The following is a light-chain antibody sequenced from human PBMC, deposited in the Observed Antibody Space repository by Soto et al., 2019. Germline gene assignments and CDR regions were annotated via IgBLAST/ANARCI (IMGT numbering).Light chain of an antibody. J-gene: IGKJ2*01. CDR1: QSVVTL. CDR2: LAS. Sequence: DIQMAQSPSTLFASVGDIVTITCRASQSVVTLAWYQQKPGKVPKLLIFLASTLETGVPSRFSGSGSGTEFTLSISRLQPDDFATYYCQHYDAYPYTFGQGTKLEIK. CDR3: QHYDAYPYT. V-gene: IGKV1-5*03.